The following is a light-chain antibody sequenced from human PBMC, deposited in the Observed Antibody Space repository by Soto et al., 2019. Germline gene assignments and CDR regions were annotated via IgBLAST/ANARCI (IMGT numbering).Light chain of an antibody. J-gene: IGKJ3*01. CDR2: DVS. CDR3: QQTYSPPLT. Sequence: QMTQAPSSLSASVGERVTLTRRASQSISTYLHWYQQKQGEAPKLLIFDVSVLESGVPSRFSASGYETDFNLSITSLQTEDFATYYCQQTYSPPLTFGPGTKVDI. V-gene: IGKV1-39*01. CDR1: QSISTY.